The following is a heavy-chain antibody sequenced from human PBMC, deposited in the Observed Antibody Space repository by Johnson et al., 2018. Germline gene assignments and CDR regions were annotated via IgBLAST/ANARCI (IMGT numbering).Heavy chain of an antibody. Sequence: QVQLVQSGGGVVQPGRSLRLSCAASGFTFSSYGMHWVRQAPGKGLEWVAVIWYDGSNKYYADSVKGRLTISRDNSKNTLYLQRNSLRAEDTAVYYCARDSCAYSSSCQKVAFDIWGQGTMVTVSS. CDR3: ARDSCAYSSSCQKVAFDI. CDR2: IWYDGSNK. D-gene: IGHD6-13*01. CDR1: GFTFSSYG. V-gene: IGHV3-33*01. J-gene: IGHJ3*02.